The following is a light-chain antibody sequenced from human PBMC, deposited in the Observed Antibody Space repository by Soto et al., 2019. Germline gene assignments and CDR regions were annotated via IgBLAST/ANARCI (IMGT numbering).Light chain of an antibody. CDR1: QSVSSSY. V-gene: IGKV3-20*01. Sequence: EIVLTQSPGTLSLSPGERATLSCRASQSVSSSYLAWYQRKPGQAPRLLIYGASSRATGIPDRFSGSGSGTDFTLTISRVEPEDFAVYYCQHYGSSPQTFDQGTKLEIK. CDR2: GAS. J-gene: IGKJ2*01. CDR3: QHYGSSPQT.